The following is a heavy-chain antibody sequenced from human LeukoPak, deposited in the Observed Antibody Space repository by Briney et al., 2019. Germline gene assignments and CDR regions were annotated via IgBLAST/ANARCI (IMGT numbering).Heavy chain of an antibody. CDR3: ARAEGSGSGAYTLDY. D-gene: IGHD3-10*01. CDR1: GGSTINYF. CDR2: IYSSGTT. Sequence: SETLSLTCTVSGGSTINYFRSWIRQPAGKGLEWIGHIYSSGTTHYNPSLNNRVTISLDASTSQFSLHLNSVTAADTAVYFCARAEGSGSGAYTLDYWGQGILVTDSS. J-gene: IGHJ4*02. V-gene: IGHV4-4*07.